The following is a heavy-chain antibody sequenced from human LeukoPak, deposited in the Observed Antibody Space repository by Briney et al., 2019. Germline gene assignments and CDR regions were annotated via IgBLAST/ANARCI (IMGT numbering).Heavy chain of an antibody. CDR1: GFTFSSYW. CDR2: IKQDGSEK. J-gene: IGHJ4*02. V-gene: IGHV3-7*01. D-gene: IGHD5-18*01. Sequence: GGYLRLYCAASGFTFSSYWMSRVRQAPGKGLEWVANIKQDGSEKYYVGSVKGRFTISRDNAKNSLYLQMNSLRAEDTAVYYCARKGYSYGGFDYWGQGTLVTVSS. CDR3: ARKGYSYGGFDY.